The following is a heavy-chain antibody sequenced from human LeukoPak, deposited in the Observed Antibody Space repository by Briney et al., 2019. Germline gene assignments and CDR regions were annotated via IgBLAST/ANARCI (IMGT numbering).Heavy chain of an antibody. J-gene: IGHJ4*02. CDR1: GFTFSSYA. CDR3: AKPGRTAAGLFDS. CDR2: ISGSGGST. V-gene: IGHV3-23*01. Sequence: GGSLRLSCAAPGFTFSSYAMNWVRQAPGKGLEWVSGISGSGGSTYYAASVKGRFTISRDNSKNTLYLQMNSLRAEDTAVYYCAKPGRTAAGLFDSWGQGTLVTVSS. D-gene: IGHD6-13*01.